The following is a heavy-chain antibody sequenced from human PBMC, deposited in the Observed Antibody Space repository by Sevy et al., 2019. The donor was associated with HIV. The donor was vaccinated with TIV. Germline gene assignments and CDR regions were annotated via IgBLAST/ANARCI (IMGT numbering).Heavy chain of an antibody. J-gene: IGHJ4*02. CDR1: GFTFSNFG. V-gene: IGHV3-30*02. CDR3: AKDLAGPGRRYFDS. Sequence: GSLRLSCTASGFTFSNFGMHWVRQVPGKGLEWVTFIRYDGSDKYYAASVKGRFTISRDDSKNTLYLQMDSLRAEDTAIYYCAKDLAGPGRRYFDSWGQGTLVTVSS. D-gene: IGHD6-13*01. CDR2: IRYDGSDK.